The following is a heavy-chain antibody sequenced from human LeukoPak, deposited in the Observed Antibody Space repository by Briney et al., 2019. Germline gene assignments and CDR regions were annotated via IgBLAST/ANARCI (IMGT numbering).Heavy chain of an antibody. J-gene: IGHJ4*02. Sequence: ASVKVSCKVSGYTLTELSMHWVRQAPGKGLEWMGGFDPEDGETIYAQKFQGRVTMTEDTSTDTAYMELSSLRSEDTAVYCCATSRTTVVTPSGYFDYWGQGTLVTVSS. CDR1: GYTLTELS. D-gene: IGHD4-23*01. V-gene: IGHV1-24*01. CDR3: ATSRTTVVTPSGYFDY. CDR2: FDPEDGET.